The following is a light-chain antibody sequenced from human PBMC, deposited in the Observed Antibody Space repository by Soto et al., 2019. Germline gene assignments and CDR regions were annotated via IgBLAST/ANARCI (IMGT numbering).Light chain of an antibody. V-gene: IGKV1-39*01. CDR3: QQSSSTPYS. CDR1: QNIRNY. Sequence: DIQMTQSPSSLSASVGDRVTITCRASQNIRNYLNWYQQTPGKAPKLLIYAAYSLQSGVPSRFSGSGSGTDLTLTISSLQPEDFTTYSGQQSSSTPYSFGQGTNLEIK. J-gene: IGKJ2*03. CDR2: AAY.